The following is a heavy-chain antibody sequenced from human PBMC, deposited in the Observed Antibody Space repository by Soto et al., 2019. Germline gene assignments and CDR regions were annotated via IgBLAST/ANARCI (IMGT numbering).Heavy chain of an antibody. J-gene: IGHJ2*01. CDR3: ARDSYYDILTGYSFDL. Sequence: QVQLQESGPGLVKPSQTLSLTCTVSGGSISSGGYYWSWIRQHPGKGLEWIGYIYYSGSTYYNPSLKSRVTISVDTSKNQFSLKLISVTAADTAVYYCARDSYYDILTGYSFDLWGRGTLVTVSS. CDR2: IYYSGST. V-gene: IGHV4-31*03. D-gene: IGHD3-9*01. CDR1: GGSISSGGYY.